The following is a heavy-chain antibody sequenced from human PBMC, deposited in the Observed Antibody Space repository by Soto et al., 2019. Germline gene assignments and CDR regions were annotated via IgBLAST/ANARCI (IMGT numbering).Heavy chain of an antibody. J-gene: IGHJ6*03. V-gene: IGHV3-23*01. CDR3: AKRPLGVVGGYYMDV. D-gene: IGHD3-3*01. CDR2: ISGSGGST. Sequence: GGSLRLSCAASGFTFSSYAMSWVRQAPGKGLEWVSAISGSGGSTYYADSVKGRFTISRDNSKNTLYLQMNSLRAEDTAVYYCAKRPLGVVGGYYMDVWGKGTTVTVSS. CDR1: GFTFSSYA.